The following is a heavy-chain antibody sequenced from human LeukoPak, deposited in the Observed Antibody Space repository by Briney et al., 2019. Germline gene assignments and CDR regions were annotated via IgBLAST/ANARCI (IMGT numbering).Heavy chain of an antibody. D-gene: IGHD5-12*01. J-gene: IGHJ6*03. CDR3: ARDYRYSGYDSDYYYYMDV. Sequence: ASVKVSCKVSGYTLTELSMHWVRQAPGKGLEWTGGFDPEDGETIYAQKFQGRVTITADKSTSTAYMELSSLRSEDTAVYYCARDYRYSGYDSDYYYYMDVWGRGTTVTVSS. CDR2: FDPEDGET. CDR1: GYTLTELS. V-gene: IGHV1-24*01.